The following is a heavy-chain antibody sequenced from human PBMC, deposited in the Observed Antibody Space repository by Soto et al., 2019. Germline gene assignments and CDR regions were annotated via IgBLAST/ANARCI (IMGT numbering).Heavy chain of an antibody. D-gene: IGHD1-20*01. V-gene: IGHV1-69*13. CDR1: GGTFSSYA. CDR3: ARDWSGEMNIIADS. CDR2: IIPIFGTA. Sequence: SVKVSCKASGGTFSSYAISWVRQAPGQGLEWMGGIIPIFGTANYAQKFQGRVTITADESTSTAYMELSSLRSEDTAVYYCARDWSGEMNIIADSWGPGTLVTVSS. J-gene: IGHJ4*02.